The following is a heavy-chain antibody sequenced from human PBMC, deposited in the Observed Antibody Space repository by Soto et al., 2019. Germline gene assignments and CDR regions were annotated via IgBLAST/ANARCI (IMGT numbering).Heavy chain of an antibody. CDR1: GFTFSSYS. V-gene: IGHV3-21*01. D-gene: IGHD3-10*01. CDR2: ISSSSYI. J-gene: IGHJ4*02. CDR3: ARPLYGSGVFDY. Sequence: EVQLVESGGGLVKPGGSLRLSCAASGFTFSSYSMNWVRQAPGKGLEWVSSISSSSYIYYADSVKGRFTISRDNAKNSLYLQMNSLRAEDTAVYYCARPLYGSGVFDYWGQGTLVTVSS.